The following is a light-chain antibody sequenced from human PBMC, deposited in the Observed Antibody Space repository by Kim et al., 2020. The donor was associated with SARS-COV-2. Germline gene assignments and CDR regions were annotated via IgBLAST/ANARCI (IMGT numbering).Light chain of an antibody. V-gene: IGLV1-47*01. Sequence: QSVLTQPPSASGTPGQRVTISCSGSSSNIGSNYVYWYQQLPGTAPKLLIYRNNQRPSGVPDRFSGSKSGTSASLAISGLRSEDEADYYCAAWDDSLSALVFGGGTQLTVL. CDR2: RNN. CDR1: SSNIGSNY. J-gene: IGLJ3*02. CDR3: AAWDDSLSALV.